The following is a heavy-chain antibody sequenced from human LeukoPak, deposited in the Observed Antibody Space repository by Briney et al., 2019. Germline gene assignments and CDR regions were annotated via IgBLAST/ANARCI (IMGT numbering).Heavy chain of an antibody. CDR2: IYPGDSDT. CDR3: VRLVVPAGVYYFDY. Sequence: KAGESLKISCKGSGYSFTSYWIGWVRQMPGKGLEWMGIIYPGDSDTRYSPSFQGQVTISADKSISTAYLQWSSLKASDTAMYYCVRLVVPAGVYYFDYWGQGTLVTVSS. V-gene: IGHV5-51*01. D-gene: IGHD2-2*01. CDR1: GYSFTSYW. J-gene: IGHJ4*02.